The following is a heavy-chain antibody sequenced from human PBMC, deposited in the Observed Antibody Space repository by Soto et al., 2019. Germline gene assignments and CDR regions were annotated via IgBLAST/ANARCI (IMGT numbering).Heavy chain of an antibody. Sequence: SETLSLTCTVSGGSISSGGYYWNWIRQHPGKGLEWIGYIYYSGSTHYNPSLKSRVTISVDTSKNQFSLKLSSVTAADTAVYYCVSLYSSSWPDNWFDPWGQGTLVTVSS. CDR1: GGSISSGGYY. J-gene: IGHJ5*02. CDR2: IYYSGST. V-gene: IGHV4-31*03. D-gene: IGHD6-13*01. CDR3: VSLYSSSWPDNWFDP.